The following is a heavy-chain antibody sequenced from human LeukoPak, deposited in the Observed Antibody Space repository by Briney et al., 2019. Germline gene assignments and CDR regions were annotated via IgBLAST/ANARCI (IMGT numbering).Heavy chain of an antibody. V-gene: IGHV4-59*07. Sequence: SHTLSLTYSVSSGSISSYYWSWIPQPPGKGLEGIGYIYYSGSTNYNPSLKRQITLSQETSKNQFSLNRSPVTAADTAVYYCARATYYYDSSGYYGFDYWGQGTLVTVSS. J-gene: IGHJ4*02. CDR1: SGSISSYY. CDR2: IYYSGST. D-gene: IGHD3-22*01. CDR3: ARATYYYDSSGYYGFDY.